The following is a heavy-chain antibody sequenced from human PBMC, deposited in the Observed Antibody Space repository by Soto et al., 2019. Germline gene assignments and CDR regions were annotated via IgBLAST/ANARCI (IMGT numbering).Heavy chain of an antibody. CDR1: RFTFSSYA. CDR2: ISYDGNNK. V-gene: IGHV3-30-3*01. Sequence: PGGSLRLSCAASRFTFSSYAMHWVRQAPGKGLEWVAVISYDGNNKDYGDSVKGRFTISRDNSKNTLYLQMNSLRAEDTAVYYCARDRASSFIGATASLFDYRGQGTLVTVSS. CDR3: ARDRASSFIGATASLFDY. D-gene: IGHD2-21*02. J-gene: IGHJ4*02.